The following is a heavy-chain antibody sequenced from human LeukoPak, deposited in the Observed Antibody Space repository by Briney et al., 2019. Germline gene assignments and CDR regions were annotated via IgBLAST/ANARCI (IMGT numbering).Heavy chain of an antibody. CDR1: GDSVSSNSAA. D-gene: IGHD1-1*01. J-gene: IGHJ6*03. V-gene: IGHV6-1*01. CDR3: ARGILEPTGDDYCYYMDV. Sequence: SQTLSLTCAISGDSVSSNSAAWNWIRQSPSRGLEWLGRTYYRSKWYNDYAVSVKSRVTINPDTSRNQFSLQLNSVTPEDTAVYYCARGILEPTGDDYCYYMDVWGKGTTVTVSS. CDR2: TYYRSKWYN.